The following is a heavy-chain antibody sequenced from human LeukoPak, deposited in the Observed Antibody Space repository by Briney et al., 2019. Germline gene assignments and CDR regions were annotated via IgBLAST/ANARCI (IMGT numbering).Heavy chain of an antibody. CDR1: GFSLSTSGMC. V-gene: IGHV2-5*08. CDR2: IYWNDDK. Sequence: SGPTLVNPTQTLTLTCTFSGFSLSTSGMCVSWIRQPPGKALEWLALIYWNDDKRYSPSLKSRLTITKDTSKNQVVLTMTNMDPVDTATYYCARLFLEWPFDYWGQGTLVTVSS. J-gene: IGHJ4*02. CDR3: ARLFLEWPFDY. D-gene: IGHD3-3*01.